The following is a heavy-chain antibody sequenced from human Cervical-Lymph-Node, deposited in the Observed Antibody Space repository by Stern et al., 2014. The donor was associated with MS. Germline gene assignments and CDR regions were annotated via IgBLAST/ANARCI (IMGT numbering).Heavy chain of an antibody. CDR2: INPKNGVT. V-gene: IGHV1-2*02. J-gene: IGHJ4*02. CDR3: ARDGLDFDH. Sequence: QVQLQQSGAEVKKPGASVKVSCTVSGYTFTDYYMHWVRQAPGQGLEWMGWINPKNGVTNYATTFRGRITMTRDTSITTAYMELSSLTSNDTAVYYCARDGLDFDHWGQGTLVSVSS. CDR1: GYTFTDYY.